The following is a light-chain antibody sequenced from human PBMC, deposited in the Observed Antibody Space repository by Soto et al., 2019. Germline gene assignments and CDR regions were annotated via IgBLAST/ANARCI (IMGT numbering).Light chain of an antibody. J-gene: IGKJ4*01. CDR2: ATS. CDR3: QYYNNWLAT. Sequence: TLSVSPGDKVSLSCRANQTISNNLAWYQQKPGQAPRLLIYATSTRATGVSARFSGSGSGTEFTLTISSLQSEDFTIYYCQYYNNWLATFGGGTKVDI. CDR1: QTISNN. V-gene: IGKV3-15*01.